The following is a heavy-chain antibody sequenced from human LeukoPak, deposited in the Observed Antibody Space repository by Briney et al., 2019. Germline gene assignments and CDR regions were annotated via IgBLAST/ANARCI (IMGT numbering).Heavy chain of an antibody. D-gene: IGHD2-15*01. J-gene: IGHJ4*02. CDR3: ARSVYCSGGSCYSGHLN. Sequence: SVKVSCKASGGTFSSYAISWVRQAPGQGLEWMGGIIPIFGTANYAQKFQGRVTITADESTSTAYMELSSLRSEDTAVYYCARSVYCSGGSCYSGHLNWGQGTLVTVSS. CDR2: IIPIFGTA. CDR1: GGTFSSYA. V-gene: IGHV1-69*13.